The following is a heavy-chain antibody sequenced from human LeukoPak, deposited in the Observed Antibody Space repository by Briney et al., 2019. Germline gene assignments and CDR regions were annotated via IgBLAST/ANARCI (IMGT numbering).Heavy chain of an antibody. CDR1: GFTFSDYY. CDR2: ISGSGGST. J-gene: IGHJ4*02. D-gene: IGHD2-15*01. CDR3: AIGLGYCSGGSCYS. Sequence: GSLRLSCAASGFTFSDYYMSWIRQAPGKGLEWVSAISGSGGSTYYADSVKGRFTISRDNSKNTLYLQMNSLRAEDTAVYYCAIGLGYCSGGSCYSWGQGTLVTVSS. V-gene: IGHV3-23*01.